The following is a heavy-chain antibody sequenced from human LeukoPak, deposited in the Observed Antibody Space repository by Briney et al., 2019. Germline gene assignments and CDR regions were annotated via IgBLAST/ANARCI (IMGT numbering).Heavy chain of an antibody. D-gene: IGHD6-6*01. CDR1: GFTLSNYY. J-gene: IGHJ4*02. Sequence: PGGSLRLSCEASGFTLSNYYMSWIRQAPGKGLEWVSHIKGNGATTYYADSVRGRFTISRDNAKNSLYLQMNSLRAEDTAVYYCAREVEYSSSTYHFDYWGQGTLVTVSS. V-gene: IGHV3-11*04. CDR3: AREVEYSSSTYHFDY. CDR2: IKGNGATT.